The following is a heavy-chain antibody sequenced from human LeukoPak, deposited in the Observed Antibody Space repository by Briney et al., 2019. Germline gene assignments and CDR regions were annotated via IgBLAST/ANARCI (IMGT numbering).Heavy chain of an antibody. J-gene: IGHJ1*01. Sequence: SETLSLTCAVYGGSFSGYSWNWVRLPPGKGLEWIGEVNHSGRSNYNPSLKSRVTISVDTSKKQISLKLSSVTAADTAVYFCARLLSCGSDCYYFRHWGQGTLVSVSS. CDR2: VNHSGRS. CDR3: ARLLSCGSDCYYFRH. D-gene: IGHD2-21*01. CDR1: GGSFSGYS. V-gene: IGHV4-34*01.